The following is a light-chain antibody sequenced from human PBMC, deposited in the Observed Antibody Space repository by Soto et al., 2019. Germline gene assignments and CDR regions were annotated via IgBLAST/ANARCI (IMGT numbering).Light chain of an antibody. J-gene: IGKJ5*01. V-gene: IGKV1-9*01. Sequence: DIQLTQSPSFLSESVGDRVTITCRASQGISSYLAWYQQKPGKAPKLLIYAASTLQRGDPSRFSGSGSGTEFTLTISSLQPEDCTTYYCQQLNSYPITFGQGTRLEIK. CDR3: QQLNSYPIT. CDR2: AAS. CDR1: QGISSY.